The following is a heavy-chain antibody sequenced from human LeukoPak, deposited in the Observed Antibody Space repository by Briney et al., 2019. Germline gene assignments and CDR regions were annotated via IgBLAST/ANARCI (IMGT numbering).Heavy chain of an antibody. CDR3: ARGVGLWFGELLYAFDI. CDR2: INPNSGGT. CDR1: GYTFTGYY. V-gene: IGHV1-2*02. D-gene: IGHD3-10*01. Sequence: GASVKVSCKASGYTFTGYYMHWVRQAPGQGLEWMGWINPNSGGTNYAQKFQGRVTMTRDTSISTAYMELSRLRSDDTAVYYCARGVGLWFGELLYAFDIWGQGTMVTVSS. J-gene: IGHJ3*02.